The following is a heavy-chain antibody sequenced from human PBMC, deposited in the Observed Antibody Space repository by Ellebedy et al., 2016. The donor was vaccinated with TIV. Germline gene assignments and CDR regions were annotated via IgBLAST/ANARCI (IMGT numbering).Heavy chain of an antibody. CDR3: ARPDSEDNYMDV. Sequence: GESLKISXAASGFTFSSYSMNWVRQAPGKGLEWISYISSSGTLNYYAASVKGRFTISRDDSKNTLYLQMNSLRGEDTAVYYCARPDSEDNYMDVWGKGTAVTVSS. CDR2: ISSSGTLN. V-gene: IGHV3-48*01. J-gene: IGHJ6*03. CDR1: GFTFSSYS.